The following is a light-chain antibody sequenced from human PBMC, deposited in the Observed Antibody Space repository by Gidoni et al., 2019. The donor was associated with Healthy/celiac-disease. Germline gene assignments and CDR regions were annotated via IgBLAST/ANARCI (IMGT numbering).Light chain of an antibody. CDR2: LGS. V-gene: IGKV2-28*01. CDR3: MQALQTPPTWT. J-gene: IGKJ1*01. CDR1: QSLLHSNGYNY. Sequence: DIVMTQSPLPLPVTPGAPASISCRSSQSLLHSNGYNYLDWYLQKPGQSPQLLIYLGSNRASGVPDRFSGSGSGTDFTLKISRVEAEDVGVYYCMQALQTPPTWTFGQGTKVEIK.